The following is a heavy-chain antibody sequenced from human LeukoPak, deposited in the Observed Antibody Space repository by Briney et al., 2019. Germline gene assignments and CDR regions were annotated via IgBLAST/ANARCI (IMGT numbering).Heavy chain of an antibody. CDR3: ARGRAVTYWFDP. J-gene: IGHJ5*02. Sequence: SETLSLTCAVYGGSFSGYYWSWIRQPPGKGLEWIGEINHSGSTNYNPSLKSRVTISVDTSKNQFSLKLSSVTAADTAVYYCARGRAVTYWFDPWGQGTLVTVSS. D-gene: IGHD4-17*01. CDR1: GGSFSGYY. V-gene: IGHV4-34*01. CDR2: INHSGST.